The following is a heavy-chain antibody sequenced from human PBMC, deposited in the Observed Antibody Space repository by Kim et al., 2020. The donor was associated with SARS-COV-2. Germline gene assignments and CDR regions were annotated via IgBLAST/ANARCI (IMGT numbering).Heavy chain of an antibody. D-gene: IGHD2-2*01. V-gene: IGHV4-39*01. CDR2: IYYSGST. Sequence: SETLSLTCTVSGGSISSSSYYWGWIRQPPGKGLEWIGSIYYSGSTYYNPSLKSRVTISVDTSKNQFSLKLSSVTAADTAVYYCARHVAEVVPAELLWGSWFDPWGQGTLVTVSS. CDR1: GGSISSSSYY. CDR3: ARHVAEVVPAELLWGSWFDP. J-gene: IGHJ5*02.